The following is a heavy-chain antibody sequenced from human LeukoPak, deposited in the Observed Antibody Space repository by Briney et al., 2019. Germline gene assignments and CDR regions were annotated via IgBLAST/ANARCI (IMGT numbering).Heavy chain of an antibody. Sequence: ASVKVSCKASGGTFSSYAISWVRQAPGQGLEWMGRIIPILGIANYAQKFQGRVTITADKSTSTAYMELSSLRSEDTAVYYCARMDYVWGSYRLGYWGQGTLVTVSS. CDR3: ARMDYVWGSYRLGY. D-gene: IGHD3-16*02. CDR1: GGTFSSYA. J-gene: IGHJ4*02. V-gene: IGHV1-69*04. CDR2: IIPILGIA.